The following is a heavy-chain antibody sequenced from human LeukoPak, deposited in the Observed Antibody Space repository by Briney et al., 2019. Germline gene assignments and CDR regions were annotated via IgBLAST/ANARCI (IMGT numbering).Heavy chain of an antibody. CDR1: GGSISSGDYY. V-gene: IGHV4-61*08. Sequence: SETLSLTCTVSGGSISSGDYYWSWIRQPPGKGLEWIGYIYYSGGTNYNPSLKSRVTISVDTSKNQFSLKLSSVTAADTAVYYCAREGQWELIFDYWGQGTLVTVSS. CDR3: AREGQWELIFDY. D-gene: IGHD1-26*01. J-gene: IGHJ4*02. CDR2: IYYSGGT.